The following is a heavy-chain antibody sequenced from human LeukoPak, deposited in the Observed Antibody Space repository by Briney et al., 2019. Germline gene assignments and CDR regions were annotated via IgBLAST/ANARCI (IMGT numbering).Heavy chain of an antibody. CDR2: TKEDGNGS. CDR3: AKGGVVGARYYFDS. V-gene: IGHV3-7*01. J-gene: IGHJ4*02. D-gene: IGHD3-10*01. Sequence: PGESLRLSCAAPGLSFSYYWMSWVRQAPGKGLEWEATTKEDGNGSSYVDSVKGRFTISRDNAKNSLYLQMNSLRAEDTAVYYCAKGGVVGARYYFDSWGQGTLVTVSS. CDR1: GLSFSYYW.